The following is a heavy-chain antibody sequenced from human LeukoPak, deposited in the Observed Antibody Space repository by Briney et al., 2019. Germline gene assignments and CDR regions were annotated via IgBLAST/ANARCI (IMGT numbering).Heavy chain of an antibody. CDR2: INSDGILT. D-gene: IGHD3-9*01. J-gene: IGHJ4*02. V-gene: IGHV3-74*01. CDR3: AGGYDILNY. Sequence: GGSLRLSCAASGFTFSSYWMHWVRQAPGKGLVGVSRINSDGILTRYADSVKGRFTISRDNAKNKLYLQMNSLRAEDTAVYYCAGGYDILNYWGQGTLVTVSS. CDR1: GFTFSSYW.